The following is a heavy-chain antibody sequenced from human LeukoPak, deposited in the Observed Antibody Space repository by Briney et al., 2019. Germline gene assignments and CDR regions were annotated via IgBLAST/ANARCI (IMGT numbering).Heavy chain of an antibody. D-gene: IGHD3-10*01. Sequence: SDTLPVTRTASGGSIRSYSWSWVRQPPGKGLEWIGYMYHGRSTKYNPSLKSPVTSSVDTSKNQFTLNLSSITAADTAVYYCAGGLARIQSGYWGQGPLVAVAS. CDR1: GGSIRSYS. CDR2: MYHGRST. J-gene: IGHJ4*02. CDR3: AGGLARIQSGY. V-gene: IGHV4-59*07.